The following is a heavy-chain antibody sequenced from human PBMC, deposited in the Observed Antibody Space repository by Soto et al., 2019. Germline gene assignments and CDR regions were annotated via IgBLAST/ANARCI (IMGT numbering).Heavy chain of an antibody. CDR2: ITSDTKTI. CDR3: ARSVEGHFDY. J-gene: IGHJ4*02. D-gene: IGHD6-19*01. V-gene: IGHV3-48*02. Sequence: EVQLVESGGDLVQRGGSLRLSCVASGFTFCVYSMNWVRQAPGKGLEWFSYITSDTKTIKYADSVKGRFTISRDNAKNSVYLQMNSLRDEDTAVYYCARSVEGHFDYWGQGTVVTVSS. CDR1: GFTFCVYS.